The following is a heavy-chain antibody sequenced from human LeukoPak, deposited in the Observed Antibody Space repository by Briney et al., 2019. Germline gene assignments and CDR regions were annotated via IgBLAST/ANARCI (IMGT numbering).Heavy chain of an antibody. CDR1: GFTVSSNY. CDR2: IYSGGST. D-gene: IGHD6-13*01. V-gene: IGHV3-66*01. CDR3: ARTTSIAAAGRNWFDP. J-gene: IGHJ5*02. Sequence: GGSLRLSCAASGFTVSSNYMSWVRQAPGKGLEWVSVIYSGGSTYYADSVKGRFTISRDNSKNTLYLQMNSLRAEDTAVYYCARTTSIAAAGRNWFDPWGQGTLVTVSS.